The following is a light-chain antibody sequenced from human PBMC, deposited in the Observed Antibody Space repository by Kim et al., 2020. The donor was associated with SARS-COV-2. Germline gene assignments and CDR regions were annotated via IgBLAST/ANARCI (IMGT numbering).Light chain of an antibody. J-gene: IGLJ3*02. V-gene: IGLV6-57*01. CDR1: SGSIASNY. CDR3: QSYDSSNRV. Sequence: GKTVTISCTRSSGSIASNYVQWYQQRPGSSPTTVMYEDNQRPSGVPDRFSGSIDSSSNSASLTISGLKTEDEADYYCQSYDSSNRVFGGGTQLTVL. CDR2: EDN.